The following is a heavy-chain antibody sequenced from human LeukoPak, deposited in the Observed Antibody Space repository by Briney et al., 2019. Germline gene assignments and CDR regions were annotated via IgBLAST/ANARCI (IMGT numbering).Heavy chain of an antibody. V-gene: IGHV3-21*01. J-gene: IGHJ4*02. D-gene: IGHD2-15*01. CDR3: ARSCSGGSCYTD. Sequence: PGGSLRLSCAASGFTFSSYSMNWVRQAPGKGLEWVSSISSSSSYIYYADSVKGRFTISRDNAKNSLHLQMNSLRAEDTAVYYCARSCSGGSCYTDWGQGTLVTVSS. CDR1: GFTFSSYS. CDR2: ISSSSSYI.